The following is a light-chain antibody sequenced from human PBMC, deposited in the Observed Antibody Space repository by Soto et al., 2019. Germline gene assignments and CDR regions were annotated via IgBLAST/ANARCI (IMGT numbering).Light chain of an antibody. V-gene: IGKV1-27*01. CDR3: QRYDNGPLT. J-gene: IGKJ4*01. CDR1: QGISNY. Sequence: DIHLTQSPSSLSASVGDRVTITCRASQGISNYLAWYQQKPGKVSDLLIYAASTLQSGVPSRFSGSGSGTEFTLTISSLQPEDVAIYYCQRYDNGPLTFGGGTKVEIK. CDR2: AAS.